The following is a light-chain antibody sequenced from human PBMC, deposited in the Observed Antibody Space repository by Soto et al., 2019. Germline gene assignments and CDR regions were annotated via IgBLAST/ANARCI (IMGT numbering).Light chain of an antibody. J-gene: IGKJ1*01. Sequence: VSSQSPGSLCLSPGERATLSCRASQSVPSTYFAWYQQKSGQPPRLLISGTSNRATGIPDRFSGSGSGRDFTLTISRLEPEDFAVYFCQQFGNSPWTVGQGTKVDIK. CDR3: QQFGNSPWT. V-gene: IGKV3-20*01. CDR1: QSVPSTY. CDR2: GTS.